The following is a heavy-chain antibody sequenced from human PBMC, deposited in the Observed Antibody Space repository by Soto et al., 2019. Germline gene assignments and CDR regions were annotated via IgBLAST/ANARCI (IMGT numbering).Heavy chain of an antibody. Sequence: SVKVSCKASGGTFSSYAISWVRQAPGQGLEWMGGIIPIFGTANYAQKFQGRVTITADESTSTAYMELSSLRSEDTAVYYCARAPGGTATVIAAFDIWGQGTMVTVSS. J-gene: IGHJ3*02. CDR3: ARAPGGTATVIAAFDI. CDR1: GGTFSSYA. D-gene: IGHD4-4*01. CDR2: IIPIFGTA. V-gene: IGHV1-69*13.